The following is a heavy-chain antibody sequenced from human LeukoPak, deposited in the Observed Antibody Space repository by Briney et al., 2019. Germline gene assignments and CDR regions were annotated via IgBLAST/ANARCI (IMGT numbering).Heavy chain of an antibody. CDR3: ARDHMRQWLPYYFDY. J-gene: IGHJ4*02. CDR2: IIPTLGIA. CDR1: GGTFSSYA. Sequence: ASVKVSCKASGGTFSSYAISWVRQAPGQGLEWMGGIIPTLGIANYAQKFQGRVTITADKSTSTAYMELSSLRSEDTAVYYCARDHMRQWLPYYFDYWGQGTLVTVSS. V-gene: IGHV1-69*10. D-gene: IGHD6-19*01.